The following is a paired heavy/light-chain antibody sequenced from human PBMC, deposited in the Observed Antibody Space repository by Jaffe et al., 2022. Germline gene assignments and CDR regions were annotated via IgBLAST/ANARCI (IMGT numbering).Heavy chain of an antibody. CDR2: IKSDGYST. D-gene: IGHD2-21*01. V-gene: IGHV3-74*01. Sequence: EEQVVESGGGLVQPGGSLRLSCAASGFTFSSSWMHWVRQAPGKGLVWVSRIKSDGYSTNYADSVKGRFTISRDNAKNTLYLQMNSLRAEDTAVYYCIRDGSDSNAFDIRGQGTMVTVSS. CDR3: IRDGSDSNAFDI. J-gene: IGHJ3*02. CDR1: GFTFSSSW.
Light chain of an antibody. J-gene: IGKJ4*01. CDR1: QSLLNSNGYNC. Sequence: DIVMTQSPLSLPVTPGEPASISCRSSQSLLNSNGYNCLVWYLQKPGQSPQLLIYWGSNRASGVPDRFSGSGSGTDFTLKISRVEAEDVGVYYCMQALQTPLTFGGGTKVEIK. V-gene: IGKV2-28*01. CDR2: WGS. CDR3: MQALQTPLT.